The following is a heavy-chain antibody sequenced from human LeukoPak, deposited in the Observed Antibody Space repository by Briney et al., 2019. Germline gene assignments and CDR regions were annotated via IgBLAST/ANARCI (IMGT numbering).Heavy chain of an antibody. J-gene: IGHJ4*02. CDR2: IIPILGIA. Sequence: ASVKVSCKASGGTFSSYAISWVRQAPGQGLEWMGRIIPILGIANYAQKFQGRVTITADKSTSTAYMELSSLRSEDTAVYYCAAGRDGYNPDYWGQGTLVTVSS. CDR1: GGTFSSYA. CDR3: AAGRDGYNPDY. V-gene: IGHV1-69*04. D-gene: IGHD5-24*01.